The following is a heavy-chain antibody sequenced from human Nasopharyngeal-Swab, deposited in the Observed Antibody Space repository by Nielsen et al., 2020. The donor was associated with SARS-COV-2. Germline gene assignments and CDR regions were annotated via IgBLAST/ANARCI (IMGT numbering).Heavy chain of an antibody. CDR3: AREDYGDYYGMDV. Sequence: SETLSLTCAVYGGSFSGYYWGWIRQPPGKGLEWIGSIYHSGSTYYNPSLKSRVTISVDTSKNQFSLKLSSVTAADTAVYYCAREDYGDYYGMDVWGQGTTVTVSS. V-gene: IGHV4-38-2*02. J-gene: IGHJ6*02. CDR2: IYHSGST. D-gene: IGHD4-17*01. CDR1: GGSFSGYY.